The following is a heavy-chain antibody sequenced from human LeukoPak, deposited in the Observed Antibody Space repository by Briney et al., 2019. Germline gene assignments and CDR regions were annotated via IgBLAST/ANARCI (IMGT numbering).Heavy chain of an antibody. CDR1: GFTFSIYA. D-gene: IGHD4-17*01. J-gene: IGHJ4*02. CDR3: AKFTTTTVNSRFDY. Sequence: PGGSLRLSCAASGFTFSIYAMSWVRQAPGKGLEWVSAISDSGGSTYYADSVKDRFTISRDNSKNTLYLQMNSLRAEDTAVYYCAKFTTTTVNSRFDYWGQGTLVTVSS. V-gene: IGHV3-23*01. CDR2: ISDSGGST.